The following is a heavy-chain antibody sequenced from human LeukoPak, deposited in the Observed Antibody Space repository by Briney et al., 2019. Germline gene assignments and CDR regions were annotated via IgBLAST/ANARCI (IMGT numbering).Heavy chain of an antibody. CDR3: ARDYGGNSGVDY. D-gene: IGHD4-23*01. J-gene: IGHJ4*02. Sequence: GGSLRLSCPASGFTFSSYGMHWVRQAPGKGLEWVTFIWFDGSDKYYADSVKGRFTISRDNSKNTLYLQMNSLRAEDTAVYYCARDYGGNSGVDYWGQGTLVTVSS. V-gene: IGHV3-30*02. CDR1: GFTFSSYG. CDR2: IWFDGSDK.